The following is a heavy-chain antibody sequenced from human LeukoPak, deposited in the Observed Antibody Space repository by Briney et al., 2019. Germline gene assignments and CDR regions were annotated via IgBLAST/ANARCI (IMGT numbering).Heavy chain of an antibody. Sequence: GGSLRLSCAASGFSFTNDWMTWVRQPPGKGLEWVANIKPDGGEKFYVDSVKGRFTVSRDNAENSLYLQMNSLRAEDTAVYYCVRYYTMHSWYFDLWGRGTLVTVSS. CDR3: VRYYTMHSWYFDL. CDR2: IKPDGGEK. J-gene: IGHJ2*01. V-gene: IGHV3-7*01. D-gene: IGHD2-2*01. CDR1: GFSFTNDW.